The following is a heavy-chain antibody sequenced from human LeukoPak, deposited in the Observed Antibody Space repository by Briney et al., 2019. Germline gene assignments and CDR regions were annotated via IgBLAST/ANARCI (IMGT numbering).Heavy chain of an antibody. D-gene: IGHD2-2*01. CDR3: ARERVVVQAAFDY. J-gene: IGHJ4*02. V-gene: IGHV1-18*01. CDR1: GYAFTSYG. Sequence: ASGKVSCKASGYAFTSYGISWVRQAPGKGLEWMGWISAYNGNTNYAHNLQARVTMTTDTSTSTASMERTSLRSGDTAVYYCARERVVVQAAFDYWGQGTLVTVSS. CDR2: ISAYNGNT.